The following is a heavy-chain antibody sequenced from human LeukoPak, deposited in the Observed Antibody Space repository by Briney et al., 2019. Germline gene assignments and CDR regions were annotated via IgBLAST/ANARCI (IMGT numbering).Heavy chain of an antibody. CDR1: GYSFTSYW. V-gene: IGHV5-51*01. Sequence: LRESLKISCKGSGYSFTSYWIGWVRQMPAKGPEWMGIIHCGDSNTRDSPTFQGQVTISADKSVSTAYLQWGSLKASDTAMYYCARFPPGYYGMDVWGQGTTVTVSS. CDR3: ARFPPGYYGMDV. J-gene: IGHJ6*02. CDR2: IHCGDSNT.